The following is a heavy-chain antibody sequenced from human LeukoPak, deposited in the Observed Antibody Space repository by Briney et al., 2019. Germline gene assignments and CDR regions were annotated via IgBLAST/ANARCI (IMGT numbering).Heavy chain of an antibody. D-gene: IGHD3-10*01. CDR3: ARAKEDYYGSGIHFDY. Sequence: SETLSLTCTVSGGSISSYYWSWIRQPAGKGLEWIGRIYTSGSTNYNPSLKSRVTISVDTSKNQFSLKLSSVTAADTAVYYCARAKEDYYGSGIHFDYWGQGTLVTVSS. CDR1: GGSISSYY. J-gene: IGHJ4*02. V-gene: IGHV4-4*07. CDR2: IYTSGST.